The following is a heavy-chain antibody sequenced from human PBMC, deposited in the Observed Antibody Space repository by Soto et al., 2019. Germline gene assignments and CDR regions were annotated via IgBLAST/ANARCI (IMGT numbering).Heavy chain of an antibody. CDR1: GFTVNSNC. D-gene: IGHD2-8*01. J-gene: IGHJ5*02. Sequence: PGGSLRLSCAASGFTVNSNCMSWVRQAPGKGLEWVSAISGSGGSTYYADSVKGRFTISRDNSKNTLYLQMNSLRAEDTAVYYCAKDDLYCTNGVCYNWFDPWGQGTLVTVSS. V-gene: IGHV3-23*01. CDR3: AKDDLYCTNGVCYNWFDP. CDR2: ISGSGGST.